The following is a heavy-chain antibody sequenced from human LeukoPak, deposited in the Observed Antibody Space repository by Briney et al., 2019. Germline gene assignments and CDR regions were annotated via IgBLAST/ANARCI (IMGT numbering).Heavy chain of an antibody. D-gene: IGHD3-10*01. J-gene: IGHJ4*02. V-gene: IGHV3-9*01. Sequence: GRSLRLSCAGSGFMFDDYAMHWVRQAPGKGLEWVSGISWNSGSIGYADSVKGRFTISRDNAKNSLYLQMNSLRAEDTALYYCAKDTDTLVRGVIFNWGQGTLVTVSS. CDR1: GFMFDDYA. CDR3: AKDTDTLVRGVIFN. CDR2: ISWNSGSI.